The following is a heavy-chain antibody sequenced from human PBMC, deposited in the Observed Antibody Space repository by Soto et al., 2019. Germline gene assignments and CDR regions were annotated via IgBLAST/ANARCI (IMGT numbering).Heavy chain of an antibody. CDR2: IIPILGIA. J-gene: IGHJ4*02. Sequence: QVQLVQSGAEVKKPGSSVKVSCKASGGTFSSYTISWVRQAPGQGLEWMGRIIPILGIANYAQKFQGRVTITADKSTSTAYMDLCSLRSEDTAVYYWARDGDSSSSVDFDYWGQGTLVTVSS. D-gene: IGHD6-6*01. CDR3: ARDGDSSSSVDFDY. V-gene: IGHV1-69*08. CDR1: GGTFSSYT.